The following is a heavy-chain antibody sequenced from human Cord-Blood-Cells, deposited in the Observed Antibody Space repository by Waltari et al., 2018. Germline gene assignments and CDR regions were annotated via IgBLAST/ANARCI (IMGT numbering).Heavy chain of an antibody. J-gene: IGHJ1*01. D-gene: IGHD3-10*01. CDR3: ARARRRYYGSGSYYNYFQH. V-gene: IGHV4-34*01. Sequence: QVQLQQWGAGLLKPSETLSLTCAVYGGSFSGYYWSWIRQPPGKGLEWIGEINHSGSTNYIPSLKSRVTISVDTSKNQFSLKLSSVTAADTAVYYCARARRRYYGSGSYYNYFQHWGQGTLVTVSS. CDR2: INHSGST. CDR1: GGSFSGYY.